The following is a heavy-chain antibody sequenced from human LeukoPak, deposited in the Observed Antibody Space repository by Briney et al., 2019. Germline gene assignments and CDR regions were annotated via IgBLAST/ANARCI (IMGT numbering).Heavy chain of an antibody. D-gene: IGHD3-10*01. J-gene: IGHJ3*02. V-gene: IGHV3-7*01. CDR1: GFTFSSYW. Sequence: PGGSLRLSGAASGFTFSSYWMSWVRQAPGKGLEWVANIKQDGSEKYYVDSVKGRFTISRDNAKNSLYLQMNSLRAEDTAVYYCARAGSSLSLRGGAFDIWGQGTMVTVSS. CDR2: IKQDGSEK. CDR3: ARAGSSLSLRGGAFDI.